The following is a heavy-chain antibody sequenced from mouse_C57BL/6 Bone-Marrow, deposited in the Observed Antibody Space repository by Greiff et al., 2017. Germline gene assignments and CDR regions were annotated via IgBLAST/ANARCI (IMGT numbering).Heavy chain of an antibody. CDR2: INPSTGGT. V-gene: IGHV1-42*01. D-gene: IGHD1-1*02. CDR3: AREGWAYYFDY. CDR1: GYSFTGYY. J-gene: IGHJ2*01. Sequence: EVQRVESGPELVKPGASVKISCKASGYSFTGYYMNWVKQSPEKSLEWIGEINPSTGGTTYNQKFKAKATLTVDKSSSTAYMQLKSLTSEDSAVYYCAREGWAYYFDYWGQGTTLTVSS.